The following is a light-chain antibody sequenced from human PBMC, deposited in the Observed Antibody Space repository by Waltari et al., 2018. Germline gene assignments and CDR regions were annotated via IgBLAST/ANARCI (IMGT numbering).Light chain of an antibody. Sequence: QSVLTQPPSVSGAPGQRVTISCTGNSSNIGAGYDVNWYQQLPETAPKLLIYTNTHRPSGVPDRFSGSKSGTSASLAITGLQAEDEAHYHCQSYDNSLSGVVFGGGTKLTVL. CDR3: QSYDNSLSGVV. V-gene: IGLV1-40*01. CDR2: TNT. J-gene: IGLJ2*01. CDR1: SSNIGAGYD.